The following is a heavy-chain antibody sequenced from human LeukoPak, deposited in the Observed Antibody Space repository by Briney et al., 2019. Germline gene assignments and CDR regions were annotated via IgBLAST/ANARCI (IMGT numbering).Heavy chain of an antibody. CDR1: GFTFSSYA. CDR2: VSGSGGST. Sequence: GGSLRLSCAASGFTFSSYAMTWVRQAPGKGLEWVSAVSGSGGSTYYADSVKGRFTISRDNSKNTLYLQMNSLRAEDTAVYYCAKDHSYYGSGSYDTRFDYWGQGTLVTVSS. D-gene: IGHD3-10*01. J-gene: IGHJ4*02. V-gene: IGHV3-23*01. CDR3: AKDHSYYGSGSYDTRFDY.